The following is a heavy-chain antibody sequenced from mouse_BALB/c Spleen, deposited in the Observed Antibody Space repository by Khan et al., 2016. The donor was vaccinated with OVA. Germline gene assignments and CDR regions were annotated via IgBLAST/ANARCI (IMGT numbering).Heavy chain of an antibody. CDR1: GYTFTSSS. CDR2: IYPGNGDT. CDR3: ERDADYFRSEGWFAY. D-gene: IGHD1-1*02. J-gene: IGHJ3*01. V-gene: IGHV1-82*01. Sequence: QVQLKQSGPELAKPGASVKISCKASGYTFTSSSIHWLKQRPGQGLEWIGCIYPGNGDTNYNQKFKDKATLTADKSSTTAYMQLRSLTSVDSAVYKGERDADYFRSEGWFAYWGDGTMVTVSA.